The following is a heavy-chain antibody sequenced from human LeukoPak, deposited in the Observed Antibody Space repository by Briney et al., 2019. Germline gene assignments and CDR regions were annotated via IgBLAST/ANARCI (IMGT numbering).Heavy chain of an antibody. CDR2: IYYSGSS. Sequence: KPSETLSLTCTVTGGSISGSSYYWGWIRQPPGKGLEWIGNIYYSGSSYYNPSLKSRVTISVDTSKNQFSLTLSSLTAADTAVYYCARGPLLGVFNYWGQGTLVTVSS. V-gene: IGHV4-39*01. J-gene: IGHJ4*02. D-gene: IGHD2-15*01. CDR1: GGSISGSSYY. CDR3: ARGPLLGVFNY.